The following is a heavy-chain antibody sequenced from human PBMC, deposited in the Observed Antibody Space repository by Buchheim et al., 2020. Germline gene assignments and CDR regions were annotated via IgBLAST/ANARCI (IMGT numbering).Heavy chain of an antibody. CDR3: ARDPPSEWAF. D-gene: IGHD2-8*01. V-gene: IGHV3-7*01. CDR1: GFTFSNYW. CDR2: IKSDGSDK. Sequence: EVQLLESGGGLVQPGGSLRLSCAASGFTFSNYWMSWVRQAPGRSLEWVANIKSDGSDKYYADSVKGRFTISRDQAKNSLSLQMNSLRVEDTAVYYCARDPPSEWAFWGQGT. J-gene: IGHJ4*02.